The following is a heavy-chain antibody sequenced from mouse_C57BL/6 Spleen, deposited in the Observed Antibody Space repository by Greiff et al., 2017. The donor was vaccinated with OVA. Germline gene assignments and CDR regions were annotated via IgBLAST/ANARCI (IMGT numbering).Heavy chain of an antibody. CDR2: IHPNSGST. J-gene: IGHJ2*01. D-gene: IGHD1-1*01. V-gene: IGHV1-64*01. CDR1: GYTFTSYW. Sequence: QVQLQQPGAELVKPGASVKLSCKASGYTFTSYWMHWVKQRPGQGLEWIGMIHPNSGSTNYNEKFKSKATLTVDKSSSTAYMQLSSLTSEDSAVYYCAIYYGSSSYYFDYWGQGTTLTVSS. CDR3: AIYYGSSSYYFDY.